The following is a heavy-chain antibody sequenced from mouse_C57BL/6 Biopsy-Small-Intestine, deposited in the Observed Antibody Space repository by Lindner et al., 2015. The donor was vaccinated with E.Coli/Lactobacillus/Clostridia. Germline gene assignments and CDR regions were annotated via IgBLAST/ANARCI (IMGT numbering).Heavy chain of an antibody. D-gene: IGHD1-1*01. V-gene: IGHV5-6*01. Sequence: VQLQEVWGGLVQPGESLKLSCESNEYEFPSHDMSWVRQTPDKRLEWVATISSGGSYTYYPDSVKGRFTISRDNAKNTLYLQMSSLKSEDTAMYYCARHEGTVVAGYYFDYWGQGTTLTVSS. CDR3: ARHEGTVVAGYYFDY. CDR2: ISSGGSYT. CDR1: EYEFPSHD. J-gene: IGHJ2*01.